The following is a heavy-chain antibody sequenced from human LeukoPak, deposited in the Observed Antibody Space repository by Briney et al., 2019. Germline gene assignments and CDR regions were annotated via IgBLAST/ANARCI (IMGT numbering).Heavy chain of an antibody. V-gene: IGHV3-9*03. CDR2: ISWNSGSI. Sequence: GGSLRLSCAASGFTFDDYSMHWVRQAPGKGLEWVSGISWNSGSIVYADSVKGRFTISRDSAKTSLYLRMNSLRPEDMAFYYCAKGQTYSSTSPLDYWGQGTLVTVSS. D-gene: IGHD6-13*01. CDR1: GFTFDDYS. CDR3: AKGQTYSSTSPLDY. J-gene: IGHJ4*02.